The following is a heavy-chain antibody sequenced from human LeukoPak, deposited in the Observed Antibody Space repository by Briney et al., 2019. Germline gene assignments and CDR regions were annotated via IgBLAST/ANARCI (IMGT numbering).Heavy chain of an antibody. CDR2: ISWNSGSI. D-gene: IGHD6-13*01. V-gene: IGHV3-9*01. CDR3: AQGRGSSSWYKVFDY. Sequence: GGSLRLSCAASGFTFDDYAMHWVRQAPGKGLEWVSGISWNSGSIGYADSVKGRFTISRDNAKNSLYLQMNSLRAEDTALYYCAQGRGSSSWYKVFDYWGQGTLVTVSS. J-gene: IGHJ4*02. CDR1: GFTFDDYA.